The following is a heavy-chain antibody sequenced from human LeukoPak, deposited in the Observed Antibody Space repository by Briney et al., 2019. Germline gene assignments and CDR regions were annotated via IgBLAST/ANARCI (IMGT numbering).Heavy chain of an antibody. CDR3: ATYYDILTGPGVYFDY. D-gene: IGHD3-9*01. V-gene: IGHV4-39*01. CDR1: GGSISSSSYY. CDR2: IYYSGST. Sequence: PSETLSLTCTVSGGSISSSSYYWGWIRQPPGKGLEWIGSIYYSGSTYYNPSLKSRVTISVDTSKNQFSLKLSSVTAADTAVYYCATYYDILTGPGVYFDYWGQGTLVTVSS. J-gene: IGHJ4*02.